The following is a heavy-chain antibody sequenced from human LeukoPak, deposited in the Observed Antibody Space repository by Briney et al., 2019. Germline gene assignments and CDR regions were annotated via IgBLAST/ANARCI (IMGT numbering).Heavy chain of an antibody. J-gene: IGHJ3*02. V-gene: IGHV4-59*01. Sequence: SETLSLTCTVSGDSISSYYWSWIRQPPRKGLEWIGYIYYSGSTNYNPSLKSRVTISVDTSKNQFSLKLSSVTAADTAVYYCARDGGYSYGNAFDIWGQGTMVTVSS. CDR2: IYYSGST. CDR3: ARDGGYSYGNAFDI. D-gene: IGHD5-18*01. CDR1: GDSISSYY.